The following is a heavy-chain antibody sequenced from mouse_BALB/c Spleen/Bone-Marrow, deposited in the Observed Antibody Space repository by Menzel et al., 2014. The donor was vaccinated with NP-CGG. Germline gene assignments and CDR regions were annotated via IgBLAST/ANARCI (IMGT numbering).Heavy chain of an antibody. D-gene: IGHD1-1*01. J-gene: IGHJ2*01. Sequence: KGLEWVAYISSGSSTIYYADTVMGRFTISRDNPKNTLFLQMTSLRSEDTAMYYCARSGSSSGYFDYWGQGTTLTVSS. CDR3: ARSGSSSGYFDY. CDR2: ISSGSSTI. V-gene: IGHV5-17*02.